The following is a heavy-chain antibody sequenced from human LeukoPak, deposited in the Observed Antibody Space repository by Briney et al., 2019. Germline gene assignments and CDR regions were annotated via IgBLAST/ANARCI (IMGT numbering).Heavy chain of an antibody. V-gene: IGHV4-59*08. CDR1: GGSISGYY. Sequence: SETLSLTCTVSGGSISGYYWSWIRQPPGKGLEWIGHIYYSGSTNYNPSLKSRVTISVDTSRNQFSLKLSSVTAADTAVYYCARWGAVYAGNDFDYWGQGTLVSVST. CDR2: IYYSGST. CDR3: ARWGAVYAGNDFDY. J-gene: IGHJ4*02. D-gene: IGHD4-23*01.